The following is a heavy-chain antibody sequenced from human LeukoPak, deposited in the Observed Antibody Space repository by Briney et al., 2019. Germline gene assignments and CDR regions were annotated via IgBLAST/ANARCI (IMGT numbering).Heavy chain of an antibody. Sequence: SETLSLTCTVSGYSISSGYYWGWIRQPPGKGLEWIGSIYHSGSTYYNPSPKSRVTISVDTSKNQFSLKLSSVTAADTAVYYCARDVGEMATITTFYYWGQGTLVTVSS. CDR1: GYSISSGYY. CDR3: ARDVGEMATITTFYY. V-gene: IGHV4-38-2*02. D-gene: IGHD5-24*01. CDR2: IYHSGST. J-gene: IGHJ4*02.